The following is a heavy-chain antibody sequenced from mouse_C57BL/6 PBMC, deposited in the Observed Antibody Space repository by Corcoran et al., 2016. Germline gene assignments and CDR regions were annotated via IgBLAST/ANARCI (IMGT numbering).Heavy chain of an antibody. CDR2: INTYSGVP. J-gene: IGHJ1*03. Sequence: QIQLVQSGPELKKPGETVKISCKASGYTFTTYGMSWVKQAPGKGLKWMGWINTYSGVPTYADDFKGRFAFSLETSASTAYLQINNLKNEDTATYFCARPHITGYFDVWGTGTTVTVSS. CDR1: GYTFTTYG. V-gene: IGHV9-3*01. CDR3: ARPHITGYFDV.